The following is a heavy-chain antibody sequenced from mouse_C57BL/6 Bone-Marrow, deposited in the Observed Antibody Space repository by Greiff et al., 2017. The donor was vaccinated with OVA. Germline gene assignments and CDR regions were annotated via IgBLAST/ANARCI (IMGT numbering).Heavy chain of an antibody. CDR1: GYTFTDYY. CDR2: IYPGSGNT. D-gene: IGHD1-1*01. CDR3: ARSHYYGTRYWYFDV. J-gene: IGHJ1*03. V-gene: IGHV1-76*01. Sequence: QVQLQQSGAELVRPGASVKLSCKASGYTFTDYYINWVKQRPGQGLEWIARIYPGSGNTYYNEKFKGKATLTAEKSSSTAYMQLSSLTSEDSAVYFCARSHYYGTRYWYFDVWGTGTTVTVSS.